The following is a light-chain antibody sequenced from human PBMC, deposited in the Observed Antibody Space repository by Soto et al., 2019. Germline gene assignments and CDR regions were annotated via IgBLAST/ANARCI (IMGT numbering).Light chain of an antibody. CDR2: AAS. CDR3: QQCYSSPRT. Sequence: DIQMTQSPSTLYASVGDRVTITCRASQSISTYLNWYQQKVGRAPTLLIYAASSLQSGVPSRFSGGGSGTDFTLTISSLQPEDFAMYFCQQCYSSPRTFGQGTKVEIK. V-gene: IGKV1-39*01. J-gene: IGKJ1*01. CDR1: QSISTY.